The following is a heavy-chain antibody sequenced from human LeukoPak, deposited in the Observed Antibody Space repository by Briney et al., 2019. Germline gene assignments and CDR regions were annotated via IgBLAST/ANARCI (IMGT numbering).Heavy chain of an antibody. CDR2: IYYSGRT. J-gene: IGHJ4*02. V-gene: IGHV4-59*01. CDR1: GGSLSSYY. CDR3: ARSSTYYYDSSGYQDIDY. D-gene: IGHD3-22*01. Sequence: PSETLSLTCPVSGGSLSSYYWSWIRQPPGKVLEWIGYIYYSGRTNYNPSLKSRVTISVDTSKNQFSLKLSSVTAADTAVYYCARSSTYYYDSSGYQDIDYWGQGTLVTVSS.